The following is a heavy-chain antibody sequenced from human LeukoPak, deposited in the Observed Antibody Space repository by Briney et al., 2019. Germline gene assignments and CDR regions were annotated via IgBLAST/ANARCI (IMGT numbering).Heavy chain of an antibody. V-gene: IGHV4-59*12. CDR3: ARKGRQQLVPLNWFDP. CDR2: IYHSGST. CDR1: GGSISSYY. J-gene: IGHJ5*02. D-gene: IGHD6-13*01. Sequence: SETLSLTCTVSGGSISSYYWSWIRQPAGKGLEWIGEIYHSGSTNYNPSLKSRVTISVDKSKNQFSLKLSSVTAADTAVYYCARKGRQQLVPLNWFDPWGQGTLVTVSS.